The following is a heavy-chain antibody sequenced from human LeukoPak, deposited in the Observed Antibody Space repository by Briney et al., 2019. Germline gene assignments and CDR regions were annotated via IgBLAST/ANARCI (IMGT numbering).Heavy chain of an antibody. J-gene: IGHJ6*02. Sequence: GESLKISCKGSGYSFTSYWIGWVRQMPGKGLEWMGIIYPGDSDTRYSPSFRGQVTISADKSISTAYLQWSSLKASDTAMYYCARRVGYSYGHYYYYGMDVWGQGTTVTVSS. V-gene: IGHV5-51*01. D-gene: IGHD5-18*01. CDR1: GYSFTSYW. CDR3: ARRVGYSYGHYYYYGMDV. CDR2: IYPGDSDT.